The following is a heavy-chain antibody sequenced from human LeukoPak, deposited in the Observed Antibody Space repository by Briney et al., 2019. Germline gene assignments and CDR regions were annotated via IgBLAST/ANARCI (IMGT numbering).Heavy chain of an antibody. CDR2: ISAYNGNT. CDR3: ARDLPDSTTNYYYYYYMDV. CDR1: GYTFTSYG. D-gene: IGHD2-2*01. J-gene: IGHJ6*03. V-gene: IGHV1-18*01. Sequence: ASVKVSCKASGYTFTSYGISWVRQAPGQGLERMGWISAYNGNTNYAQKLQGRVTMTTDTSTSTAYMELRSLRSDDTAVYYCARDLPDSTTNYYYYYYMDVWGKGTTVTVSS.